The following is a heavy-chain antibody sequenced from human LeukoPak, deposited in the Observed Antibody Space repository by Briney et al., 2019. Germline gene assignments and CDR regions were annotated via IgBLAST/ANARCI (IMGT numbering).Heavy chain of an antibody. CDR3: TSRVMIPFGGVVVGGGFDY. Sequence: GGSLRLSCAASGITFSSYAMTWVRQAPGRGLEWVSGITGSGGNTFYADSVKGRFTISRDNSKNTLYLRLNSLRAEDTAVYYCTSRVMIPFGGVVVGGGFDYWGRGTLVTVSS. CDR1: GITFSSYA. V-gene: IGHV3-23*01. CDR2: ITGSGGNT. D-gene: IGHD3-16*02. J-gene: IGHJ4*02.